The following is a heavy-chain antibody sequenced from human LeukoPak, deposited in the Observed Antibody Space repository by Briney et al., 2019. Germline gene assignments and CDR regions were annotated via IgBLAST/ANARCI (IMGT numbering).Heavy chain of an antibody. CDR2: TNSDGSTT. V-gene: IGHV3-74*01. D-gene: IGHD6-19*01. J-gene: IGHJ5*02. CDR3: AKASWAVASGGWFDP. CDR1: GFTFSSFW. Sequence: GGSLRLSCAASGFTFSSFWMHWVRQAPGKGLVWVSHTNSDGSTTDYADSVRGRFTISRDNAKNSLYLQMNSLRAEDTALYYCAKASWAVASGGWFDPWGQGTLVTVSS.